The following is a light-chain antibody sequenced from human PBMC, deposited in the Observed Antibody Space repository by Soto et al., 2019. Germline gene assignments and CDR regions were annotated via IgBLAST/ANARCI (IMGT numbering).Light chain of an antibody. CDR1: SSNIESNY. CDR2: DNN. J-gene: IGLJ1*01. CDR3: GTWDSSLSAGV. Sequence: QSVLTQPPSISATPGQKVTISCSGSSSNIESNYVSWYRQVPGTAPKLLIYDNNERPSGIPDRFSGSKSGTSATLGITGLQTGDEADYYCGTWDSSLSAGVFGTGTKLTVL. V-gene: IGLV1-51*01.